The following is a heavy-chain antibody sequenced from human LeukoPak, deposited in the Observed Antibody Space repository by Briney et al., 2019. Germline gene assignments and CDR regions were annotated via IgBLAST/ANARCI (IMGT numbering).Heavy chain of an antibody. V-gene: IGHV1-2*06. CDR2: INPNSGGT. D-gene: IGHD1-7*01. Sequence: ASVKVSCTASGYTFTGYYMHWVRQAPGQGLEWMGRINPNSGGTNYAQKFQGRVTMTRDTSISTAYMELSRLRSDDTAVYYCAREVAGTTPERERFDPWGQGTLVTVSS. CDR1: GYTFTGYY. CDR3: AREVAGTTPERERFDP. J-gene: IGHJ5*02.